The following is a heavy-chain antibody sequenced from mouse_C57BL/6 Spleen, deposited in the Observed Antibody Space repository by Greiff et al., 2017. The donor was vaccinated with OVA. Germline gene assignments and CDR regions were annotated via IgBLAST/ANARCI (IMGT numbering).Heavy chain of an antibody. Sequence: VQLQQSVAELVRPGASVKLSCTASGFNIKNTYMHWVKQRPEQGLEWIGRIDPANGNTKYAPKFQGKATLTADTSSNTAYLQLSSLTSEDTAIYYCAFSITTVVAPYAMDYWGQGTSVTVSS. CDR2: IDPANGNT. D-gene: IGHD1-1*01. CDR3: AFSITTVVAPYAMDY. J-gene: IGHJ4*01. V-gene: IGHV14-3*01. CDR1: GFNIKNTY.